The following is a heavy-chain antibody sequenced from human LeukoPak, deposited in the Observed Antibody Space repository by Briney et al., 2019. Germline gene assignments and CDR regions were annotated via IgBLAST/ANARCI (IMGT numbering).Heavy chain of an antibody. Sequence: SGGSLRLSCVASGLSFINYAMTWVRQAPGKGLEWVSSINSGSAGSTSYADPVRGRSTISRDNSKNTLYLQMNSLRAEDTAVYYCASRHCSGGGCYFAGADPFDYWGQGTLVTVSS. CDR2: INSGSAGST. CDR3: ASRHCSGGGCYFAGADPFDY. J-gene: IGHJ4*02. CDR1: GLSFINYA. V-gene: IGHV3-23*01. D-gene: IGHD2-15*01.